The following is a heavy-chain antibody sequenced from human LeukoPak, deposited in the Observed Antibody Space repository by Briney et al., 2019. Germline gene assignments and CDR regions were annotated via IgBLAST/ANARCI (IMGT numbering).Heavy chain of an antibody. Sequence: SETLSLTCAVYGGSFSGYYWSWIRQPPGKGLEWIGEINHSGSTNYNPSLKSRVTISVDTSKNQFSLKLSSVTAADTAVYYCARGYGGNGAEPERIVHDYWGQGTLVTVSS. CDR3: ARGYGGNGAEPERIVHDY. D-gene: IGHD4-17*01. V-gene: IGHV4-34*01. CDR2: INHSGST. J-gene: IGHJ4*02. CDR1: GGSFSGYY.